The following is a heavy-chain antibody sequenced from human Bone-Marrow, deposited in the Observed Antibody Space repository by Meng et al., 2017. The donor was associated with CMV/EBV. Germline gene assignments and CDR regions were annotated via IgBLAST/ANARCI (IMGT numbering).Heavy chain of an antibody. CDR1: GFTFSSYW. J-gene: IGHJ4*02. Sequence: GESLKISCAASGFTFSSYWMHWVRQAPGKGLVWVSRINSDGSSTSYADSVKGRFTISRDNAKNTLFLQMNSLRAEDMAVYYCAAEYSSSSGFAYWGQGTRVTGYS. CDR3: AAEYSSSSGFAY. V-gene: IGHV3-74*01. D-gene: IGHD6-6*01. CDR2: INSDGSST.